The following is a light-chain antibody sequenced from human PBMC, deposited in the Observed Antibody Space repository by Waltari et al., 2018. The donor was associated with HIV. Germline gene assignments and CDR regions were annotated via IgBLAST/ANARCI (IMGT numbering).Light chain of an antibody. CDR2: GEN. CDR1: SLSRYY. CDR3: SSRDSSDDPVV. Sequence: SSELTQDPAVSVALGQTVRITCQGDSLSRYYASWYQQKPGQAPVLVVYGENHRPSGIPDRFSGSSSGNTASLTITWAQAEDEADYYCSSRDSSDDPVVFGGGTNLTVL. J-gene: IGLJ2*01. V-gene: IGLV3-19*01.